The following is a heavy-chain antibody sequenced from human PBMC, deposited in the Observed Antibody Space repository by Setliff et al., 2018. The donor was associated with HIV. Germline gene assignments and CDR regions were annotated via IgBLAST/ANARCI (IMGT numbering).Heavy chain of an antibody. Sequence: PSETLSLTCTVSGAPLSSYYLNWIRQPPGKGLEWIGYIFYSGTTNYNPSLKSRVTMSVDASKNQFSLILSSVTAADTAVYYCARTRGRAPVSYYFDNWGQGRLVTVSS. D-gene: IGHD2-2*01. J-gene: IGHJ4*02. CDR3: ARTRGRAPVSYYFDN. CDR1: GAPLSSYY. CDR2: IFYSGTT. V-gene: IGHV4-59*01.